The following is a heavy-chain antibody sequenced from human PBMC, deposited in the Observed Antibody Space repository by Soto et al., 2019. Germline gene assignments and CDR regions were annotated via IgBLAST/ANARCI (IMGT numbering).Heavy chain of an antibody. CDR2: IIPIFGTA. CDR1: GGTFSSYA. Sequence: ASVKVSCKASGGTFSSYAISWVRQAPGQGLEWMGGIIPIFGTANYAQKFQGRVTITADESTSTAYMGLSSLRSEDTAVYYCAILIYYYGSGSYYNVGWFDPWGQGTLVTVSS. D-gene: IGHD3-10*01. J-gene: IGHJ5*02. CDR3: AILIYYYGSGSYYNVGWFDP. V-gene: IGHV1-69*13.